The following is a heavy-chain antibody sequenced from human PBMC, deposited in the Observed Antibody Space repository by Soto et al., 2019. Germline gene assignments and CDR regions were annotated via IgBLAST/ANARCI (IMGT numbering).Heavy chain of an antibody. CDR2: ISYDGSNK. CDR3: ARIEAAGTDY. J-gene: IGHJ4*02. Sequence: QVQLVESGGGVVQPGRSLRLSCAASGFTFSSYAMHWFRQAPGKGLERVAVISYDGSNKYYADSVKGRFTISRDNSKNTLYLQMNSMRAEDTAVYYCARIEAAGTDYWGQGTLVTVS. V-gene: IGHV3-30-3*01. CDR1: GFTFSSYA. D-gene: IGHD6-13*01.